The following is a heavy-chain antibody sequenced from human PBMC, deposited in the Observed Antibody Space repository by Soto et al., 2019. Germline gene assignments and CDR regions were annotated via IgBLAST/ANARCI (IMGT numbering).Heavy chain of an antibody. V-gene: IGHV3-74*01. CDR3: VRWTTTGDY. Sequence: GGSLRLSCVASVFTLSSYWMHWVRQAPGKGLVWVSRISSDGSGTSYADSVRGRFTISRDNAKNTLYLQMNSLRVEDTAVYYCVRWTTTGDYWGQGTLVTVSS. CDR1: VFTLSSYW. CDR2: ISSDGSGT. J-gene: IGHJ4*02. D-gene: IGHD4-17*01.